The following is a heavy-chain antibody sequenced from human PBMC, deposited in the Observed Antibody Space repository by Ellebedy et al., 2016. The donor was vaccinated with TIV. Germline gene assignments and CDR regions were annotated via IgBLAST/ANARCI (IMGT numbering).Heavy chain of an antibody. D-gene: IGHD6-19*01. J-gene: IGHJ6*03. Sequence: SETLSLTCTVSGYSISSGYYWGWIRQPPGKGLEWIGSIYPDGRTYYNPSLKSRVTISLDTSKNQFSLKLHSVTAADTAVYYCARDYSSGWYYDYYYYMDVWGKGTTVTVSS. CDR3: ARDYSSGWYYDYYYYMDV. V-gene: IGHV4-38-2*02. CDR1: GYSISSGYY. CDR2: IYPDGRT.